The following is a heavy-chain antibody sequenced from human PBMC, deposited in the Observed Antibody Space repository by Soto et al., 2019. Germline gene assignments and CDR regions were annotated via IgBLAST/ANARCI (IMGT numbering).Heavy chain of an antibody. CDR1: GGSVNSGDYY. D-gene: IGHD1-1*01. Sequence: PSETLSLTCSVSGGSVNSGDYYWSWIRQSPGKGLEWIGSIFYSGTTYYNPSLQGRITISIDTSKNQFSLRLTSVTAADTALYYCARDWVHERWFDPWGQGTLVT. CDR2: IFYSGTT. CDR3: ARDWVHERWFDP. V-gene: IGHV4-30-4*01. J-gene: IGHJ5*02.